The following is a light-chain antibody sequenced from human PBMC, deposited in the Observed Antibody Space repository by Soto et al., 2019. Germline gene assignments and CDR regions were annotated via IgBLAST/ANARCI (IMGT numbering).Light chain of an antibody. CDR2: DAS. J-gene: IGKJ3*01. CDR3: QQRSNG. V-gene: IGKV3-11*01. Sequence: EIVLTQSPATLSLSPGVIATLSCRASQSVSSYLAWYQQKPGQAPRLLIYDASNRATGIPARFSGSGSVTDFTLTISILEPEDFAVYYCQQRSNGFGPGTKVDIK. CDR1: QSVSSY.